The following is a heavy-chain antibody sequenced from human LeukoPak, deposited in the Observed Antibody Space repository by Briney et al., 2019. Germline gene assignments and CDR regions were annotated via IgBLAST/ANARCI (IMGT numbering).Heavy chain of an antibody. CDR3: ARDTPGPAAAGEQWLVPGDY. V-gene: IGHV1-46*01. Sequence: ASVKVSCKASGYTFTSYYMHWVRQAPGQGLEWMGIINPSGGSTSYAQKFQGRVTMTRDTSTSTVYMELSSLRSEDAAVYYCARDTPGPAAAGEQWLVPGDYWGQGTLVTVSS. J-gene: IGHJ4*02. CDR1: GYTFTSYY. D-gene: IGHD6-19*01. CDR2: INPSGGST.